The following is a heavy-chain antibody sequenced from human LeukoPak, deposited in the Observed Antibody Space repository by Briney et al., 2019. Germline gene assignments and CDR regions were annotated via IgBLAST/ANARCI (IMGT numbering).Heavy chain of an antibody. J-gene: IGHJ4*02. V-gene: IGHV3-7*01. Sequence: PGGSLTLSCAASGFTFSTFWMSWVRQAPGKGLEWVANIKEDGSEKYYVDSMKGRFTISRDNAKNSLYLQMDSLRAEDTAVYYCAKGAASRGYTYVANWGQGTLVTVSS. CDR2: IKEDGSEK. D-gene: IGHD5-18*01. CDR1: GFTFSTFW. CDR3: AKGAASRGYTYVAN.